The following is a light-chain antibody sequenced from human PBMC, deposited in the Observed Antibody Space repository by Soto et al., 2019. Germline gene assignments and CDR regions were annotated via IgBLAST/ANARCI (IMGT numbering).Light chain of an antibody. CDR2: ANS. CDR1: SSNIGAGYN. Sequence: QPVLTQPPSVSGAPGQRVTISCTGSSSNIGAGYNVHWYQHLPGAAPKLLIYANSNRPSGVPDRFSGSKSGTSASLAITRLKAEDEADYFCQSYDSSLSACVFGGGTQLTV. V-gene: IGLV1-40*01. CDR3: QSYDSSLSACV. J-gene: IGLJ7*01.